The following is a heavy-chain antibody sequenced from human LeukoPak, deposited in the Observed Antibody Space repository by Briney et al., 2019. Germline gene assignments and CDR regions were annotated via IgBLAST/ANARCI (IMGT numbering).Heavy chain of an antibody. CDR3: ARAMSTFGGVRNYFDS. D-gene: IGHD3-16*01. V-gene: IGHV3-48*04. Sequence: GGSLRLSCAASGFTFSGHNMNWVRQAPGKGLEWISFVSTGSGTIYYADSVNGRFRISRDNAKSSLDLEMNSLRAEDTAVYYCARAMSTFGGVRNYFDSWGQGTLVTVSS. CDR1: GFTFSGHN. J-gene: IGHJ4*02. CDR2: VSTGSGTI.